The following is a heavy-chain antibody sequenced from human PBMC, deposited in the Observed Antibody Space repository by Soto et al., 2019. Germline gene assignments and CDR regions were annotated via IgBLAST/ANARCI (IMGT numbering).Heavy chain of an antibody. J-gene: IGHJ5*02. CDR1: GYIFTSYY. V-gene: IGHV1-46*01. Sequence: GASVKVSCKASGYIFTSYYLHWVRQAPGQGLEWMGWINPFDGSRMFAQSFQGRVTMTTDTSTSTAYMELRSLRSDDTAVYYCARVKASGWLNWFDPWGQGTLVTVSS. CDR2: INPFDGSR. D-gene: IGHD6-19*01. CDR3: ARVKASGWLNWFDP.